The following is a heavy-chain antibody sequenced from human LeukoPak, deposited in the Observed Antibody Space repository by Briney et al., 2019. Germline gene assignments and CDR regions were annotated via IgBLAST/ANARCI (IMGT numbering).Heavy chain of an antibody. D-gene: IGHD6-13*01. CDR2: ISVSVDST. J-gene: IGHJ4*02. CDR3: ASGSKTAGTIYSFDY. CDR1: GFTFSSYG. Sequence: PGGSLRLSCAASGFTFSSYGMSWVRQAPGKGLEWVSGISVSVDSTYYADSVKGRFTISRDNSKNTVYLQMNSLRAEDTAVYYCASGSKTAGTIYSFDYWGQGTLVTVSS. V-gene: IGHV3-23*01.